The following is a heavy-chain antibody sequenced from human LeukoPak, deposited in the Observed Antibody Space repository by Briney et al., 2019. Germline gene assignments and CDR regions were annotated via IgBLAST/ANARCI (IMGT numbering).Heavy chain of an antibody. J-gene: IGHJ4*02. CDR2: INTDGSST. Sequence: GGSLRLSCAASGFTFSSYWMHWVREAPGKGLVWVSRINTDGSSTSTAYSVKGRSTISRDNAKNTLYLQMNSLRAEDTAVYYCARVIAAPPFDYWGQGTLVTVSS. D-gene: IGHD6-6*01. CDR3: ARVIAAPPFDY. CDR1: GFTFSSYW. V-gene: IGHV3-74*01.